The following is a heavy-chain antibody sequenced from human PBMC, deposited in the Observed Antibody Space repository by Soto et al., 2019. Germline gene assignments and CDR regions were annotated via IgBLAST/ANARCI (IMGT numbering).Heavy chain of an antibody. Sequence: QVQLVESGGGVVQPGRSLRLSCAASEFTFSTYGMHWVRQAPGKGLEWVAIISYDGGNKYYTDSVKGRFTISRDNSKNTLYLQMNSLRAEDTAVYYCAKLSGSGYPPTLDYWGQGILVTVSS. CDR1: EFTFSTYG. V-gene: IGHV3-30*18. J-gene: IGHJ4*02. D-gene: IGHD3-22*01. CDR2: ISYDGGNK. CDR3: AKLSGSGYPPTLDY.